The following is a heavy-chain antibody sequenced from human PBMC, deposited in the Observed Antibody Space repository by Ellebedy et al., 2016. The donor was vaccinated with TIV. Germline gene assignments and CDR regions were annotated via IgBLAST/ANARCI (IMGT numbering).Heavy chain of an antibody. V-gene: IGHV3-13*01. J-gene: IGHJ6*02. CDR2: IDNAGDT. CDR3: TRFEIISGGGYGMDV. D-gene: IGHD3-16*01. CDR1: GFTFSRYD. Sequence: GGSLRLXCAASGFTFSRYDMHWVRQSTRKGLEWVASIDNAGDTYYPGSVKGRFTISRENAKNSLYLQMNRLRVEDTAVYYCTRFEIISGGGYGMDVWGQGTTVTVSS.